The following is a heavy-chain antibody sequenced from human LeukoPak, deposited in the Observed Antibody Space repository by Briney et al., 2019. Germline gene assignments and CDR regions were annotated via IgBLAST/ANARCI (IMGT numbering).Heavy chain of an antibody. D-gene: IGHD6-19*01. V-gene: IGHV4-59*12. Sequence: SETLSLTCTVSGGSINSYYWSWIRQTPGKGLEWIGDSYYSGSTNYNPSLKSRVTISVDTSKNQFSLKLSSVTAADTAVYYCARDLGSGWFRRGIDYWGQGTLVTVSS. CDR1: GGSINSYY. CDR3: ARDLGSGWFRRGIDY. J-gene: IGHJ4*02. CDR2: SYYSGST.